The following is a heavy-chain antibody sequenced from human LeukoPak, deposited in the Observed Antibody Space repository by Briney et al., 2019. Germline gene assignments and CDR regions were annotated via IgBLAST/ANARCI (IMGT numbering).Heavy chain of an antibody. Sequence: SETLSLTCTVSGGSISSYYWTWIRQPPGKGLEWIGYIYYSGSTSYNPSLKSRVTISIDTSKNQFSLKLNSVTAADTAVYYCARGNSTPVRGIMGVLAYWGQGTLVTVSS. D-gene: IGHD3-10*01. CDR1: GGSISSYY. CDR3: ARGNSTPVRGIMGVLAY. CDR2: IYYSGST. V-gene: IGHV4-59*08. J-gene: IGHJ4*02.